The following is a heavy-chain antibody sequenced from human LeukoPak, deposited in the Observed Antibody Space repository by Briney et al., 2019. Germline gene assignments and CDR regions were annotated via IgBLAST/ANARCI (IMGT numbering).Heavy chain of an antibody. J-gene: IGHJ3*02. D-gene: IGHD3-9*01. V-gene: IGHV3-53*01. Sequence: PGGSLRLSCAASGFTVSSNYMSWVRQAPGKGLEWVSVIYSGGSTYYADSVKGRFAIPRDNSKNTLYLQMNSLRAEDTAVYYCARGHMLTRAFDIWGQGTMVTVSS. CDR1: GFTVSSNY. CDR2: IYSGGST. CDR3: ARGHMLTRAFDI.